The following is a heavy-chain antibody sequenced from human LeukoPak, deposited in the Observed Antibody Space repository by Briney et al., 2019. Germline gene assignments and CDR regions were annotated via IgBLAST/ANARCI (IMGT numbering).Heavy chain of an antibody. D-gene: IGHD6-19*01. CDR2: INHSGST. CDR3: ARVVAGTNDY. Sequence: PSETLSLTCAVYGGSFSGYYWSWIRQPPGKGLEWIGEINHSGSTNYNPSLKSRVTISVDTSKNQFSLKLSSVTAADTAVYYCARVVAGTNDYWGQGTLVTVSS. CDR1: GGSFSGYY. J-gene: IGHJ4*02. V-gene: IGHV4-34*01.